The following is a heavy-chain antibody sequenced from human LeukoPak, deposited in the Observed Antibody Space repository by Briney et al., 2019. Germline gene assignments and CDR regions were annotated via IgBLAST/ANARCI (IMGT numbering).Heavy chain of an antibody. Sequence: SETLSLTCTVSGGSISSGDYYWSWIRQPPGKGLEWIGYIYYSGSTYYNPSLKSRVTISVDTSKNQFCLKLSSVTAADTAVYYCARESTMVRGVTSSLFDYWGQGTLVTVSS. D-gene: IGHD3-10*01. J-gene: IGHJ4*02. V-gene: IGHV4-30-4*01. CDR2: IYYSGST. CDR1: GGSISSGDYY. CDR3: ARESTMVRGVTSSLFDY.